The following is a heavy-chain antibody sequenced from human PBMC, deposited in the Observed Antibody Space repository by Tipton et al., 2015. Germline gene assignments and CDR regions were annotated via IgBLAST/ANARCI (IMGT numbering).Heavy chain of an antibody. D-gene: IGHD3-16*01. V-gene: IGHV4-4*02. Sequence: TLSPTCTVSGASIRSDNWWSWIRQSPGRGLEWIAEIDQNGNNNYNPSLKSRVTISVDKSKNQLSLKLRSVSAADTAVYYCSREATVDYYDGRKKVPFFDSWGQGIRVTVSS. CDR1: GASIRSDNW. J-gene: IGHJ4*02. CDR2: IDQNGNN. CDR3: SREATVDYYDGRKKVPFFDS.